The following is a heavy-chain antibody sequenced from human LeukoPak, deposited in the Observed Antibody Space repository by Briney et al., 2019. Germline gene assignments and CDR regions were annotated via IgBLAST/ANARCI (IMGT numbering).Heavy chain of an antibody. CDR3: ARRFGGCSGASCGYYMDV. D-gene: IGHD2-15*01. CDR2: IYYSGST. Sequence: PSETLSLTCTVSGGYISSSSYYWRWIRQPPGRGLEWIGIIYYSGSTYYNPSLKSRVTISVDTSKNQFSLKLSSVTAADTAVYYCARRFGGCSGASCGYYMDVWGKGTTVTVSS. J-gene: IGHJ6*03. CDR1: GGYISSSSYY. V-gene: IGHV4-39*01.